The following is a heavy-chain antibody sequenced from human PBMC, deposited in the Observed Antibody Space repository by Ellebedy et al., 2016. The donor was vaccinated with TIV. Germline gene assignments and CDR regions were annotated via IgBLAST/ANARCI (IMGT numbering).Heavy chain of an antibody. D-gene: IGHD3-3*01. CDR1: GFTFSNYC. Sequence: GESLKISCAASGFTFSNYCMSWVRQAPGTGLEWVAHIRTDGSETYYVDSVKGRFTISRENAKNALFLQMDGLRVDDSAVYYCVGFGVFNLWGQGAPITVSS. CDR3: VGFGVFNL. CDR2: IRTDGSET. V-gene: IGHV3-7*01. J-gene: IGHJ5*02.